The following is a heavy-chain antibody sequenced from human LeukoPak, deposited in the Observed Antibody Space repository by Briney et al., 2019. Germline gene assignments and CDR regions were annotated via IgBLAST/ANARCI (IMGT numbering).Heavy chain of an antibody. V-gene: IGHV1-69*04. CDR2: IIPILGIA. D-gene: IGHD3-16*02. Sequence: SVKVSCKASGGTFSSYAISWVRQAPGQGLEWMGRIIPILGIANYAQKFQGRVTITADKSTSTAYMELSSLRSEDTAVYYCARDLPPVWGSYRYSFDYWGQGTLVTVSS. CDR1: GGTFSSYA. CDR3: ARDLPPVWGSYRYSFDY. J-gene: IGHJ4*02.